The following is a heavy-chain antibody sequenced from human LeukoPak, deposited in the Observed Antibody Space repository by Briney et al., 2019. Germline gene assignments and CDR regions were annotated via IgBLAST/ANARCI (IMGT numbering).Heavy chain of an antibody. CDR2: INPSGGST. CDR1: GGTFSSYA. D-gene: IGHD6-19*01. J-gene: IGHJ4*02. V-gene: IGHV1-46*01. Sequence: GASVKVSCKASGGTFSSYAISWVRQAPGQGLEWMGIINPSGGSTSYAQKFQGRVTMTRDMSTSTVYMELSSLRSEDTAVYYCAREKSIAVAGTGFDYWGQGTLVTVSS. CDR3: AREKSIAVAGTGFDY.